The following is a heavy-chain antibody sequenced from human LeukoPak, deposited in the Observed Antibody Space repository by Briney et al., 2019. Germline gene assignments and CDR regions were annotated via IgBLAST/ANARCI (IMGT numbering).Heavy chain of an antibody. V-gene: IGHV1-18*01. D-gene: IGHD5-18*01. Sequence: ASVKVSCKASGYTFTSYGISWVRQAPGQGLEWMGWISAYNGNTNYAQKLQGRVTMTTDTSTSTAYMELRSLRSDDTAVYYCARDAVLKNSSPGDFDYWGQGTLVTVSS. CDR1: GYTFTSYG. J-gene: IGHJ4*02. CDR2: ISAYNGNT. CDR3: ARDAVLKNSSPGDFDY.